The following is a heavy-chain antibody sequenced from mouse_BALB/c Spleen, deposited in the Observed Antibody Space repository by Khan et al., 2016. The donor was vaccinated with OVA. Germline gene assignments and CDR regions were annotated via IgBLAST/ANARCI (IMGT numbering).Heavy chain of an antibody. D-gene: IGHD2-1*01. V-gene: IGHV3-2*02. CDR1: DYSITSDYA. CDR2: ISSSGTT. J-gene: IGHJ4*01. Sequence: EVKLLESGPGLVTPSQSLSLTCTVTDYSITSDYAWNWIRQFPGNKLEWMGYISSSGTTSSNPSLKSRISITRDTSKNQFFLQLKSVTTEETATYYCTGTLYCICGDAMDYWGRGTSVTVSS. CDR3: TGTLYCICGDAMDY.